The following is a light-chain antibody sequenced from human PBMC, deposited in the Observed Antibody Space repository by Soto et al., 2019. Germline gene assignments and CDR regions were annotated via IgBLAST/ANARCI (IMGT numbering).Light chain of an antibody. V-gene: IGKV3-15*01. CDR2: GAS. Sequence: EIVMTQSPATLSVSPGERATLSCRASQSVTSNLAWYQHKPGQAPRLLVYGASTRAAGAPARFSGSGSGTEFTLTISVLQSDDFAVYYCQRCNDWSTFGPGTKGDIK. CDR3: QRCNDWST. CDR1: QSVTSN. J-gene: IGKJ3*01.